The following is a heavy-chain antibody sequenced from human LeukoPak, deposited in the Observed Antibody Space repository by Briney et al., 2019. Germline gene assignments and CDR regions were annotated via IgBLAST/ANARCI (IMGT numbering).Heavy chain of an antibody. CDR1: GYTFTSYD. Sequence: GASVKVSCKASGYTFTSYDINWVRQATGQGLEWIGWMNPNSGNTGYAQKFQGRVTMTRNTSISTAYMGLSSLRSEDTAVYYCARGLWDSSSGGYWGQGTLVTVSS. J-gene: IGHJ4*02. CDR2: MNPNSGNT. CDR3: ARGLWDSSSGGY. D-gene: IGHD6-13*01. V-gene: IGHV1-8*01.